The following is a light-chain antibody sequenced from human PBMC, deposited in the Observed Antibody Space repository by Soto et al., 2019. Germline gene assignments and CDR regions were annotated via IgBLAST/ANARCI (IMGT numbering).Light chain of an antibody. CDR2: DAS. CDR1: QSVSSY. Sequence: EIVLTQSPATLSLSPGERATLSCRASQSVSSYVGWYQQKPGQAPRLLIYDASNRATGIPARFSGSGSGTDFTLTISSLDPEDFAVYYCQQRSSWLTFGGGTQVAIK. CDR3: QQRSSWLT. V-gene: IGKV3-11*01. J-gene: IGKJ4*02.